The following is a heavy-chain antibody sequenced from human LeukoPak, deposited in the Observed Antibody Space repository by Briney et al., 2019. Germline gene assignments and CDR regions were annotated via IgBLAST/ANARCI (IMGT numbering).Heavy chain of an antibody. D-gene: IGHD3-22*01. CDR1: GGSFSGYY. Sequence: SETLSLTCAVYGGSFSGYYWSWIRQPPGKGLEWIGEINHSGGTNYNPSLKSRVTISVDTSKNQLSLKLSSVTAADTAVYYCARIFGYDSSGYYHHDFDYWGQGTLVTVSS. CDR3: ARIFGYDSSGYYHHDFDY. CDR2: INHSGGT. V-gene: IGHV4-34*01. J-gene: IGHJ4*02.